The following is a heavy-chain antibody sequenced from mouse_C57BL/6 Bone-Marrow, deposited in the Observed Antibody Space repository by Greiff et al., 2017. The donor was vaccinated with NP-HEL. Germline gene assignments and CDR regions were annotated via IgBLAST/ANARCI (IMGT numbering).Heavy chain of an antibody. J-gene: IGHJ1*03. D-gene: IGHD1-1*01. CDR3: ARGPTVAPWYFDV. V-gene: IGHV1-7*01. CDR1: GYTFTSYW. CDR2: INPSSGYT. Sequence: VQLQQSGAELAKPGASVKLSCKASGYTFTSYWMHWVKQRPGQGLEWIGYINPSSGYTKYNQKFKDKATLTADKSSSTAYMQLSSLTYEDSAVYYCARGPTVAPWYFDVWGTGTTVTVSS.